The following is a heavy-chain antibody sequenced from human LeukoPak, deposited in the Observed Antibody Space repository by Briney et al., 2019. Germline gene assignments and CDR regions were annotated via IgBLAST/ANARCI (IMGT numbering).Heavy chain of an antibody. Sequence: ASVKVSCKASGYTFTSYYMHWVRQAPGQGLEWMGIINPSGGSTSYAQKSQGRVTMTRDTSTSTVYMELSSLRSEDTAVYYCARDRGFKSFGDKTPDFDYWGQGTLVTVSS. CDR1: GYTFTSYY. D-gene: IGHD3-10*01. J-gene: IGHJ4*02. CDR3: ARDRGFKSFGDKTPDFDY. V-gene: IGHV1-46*01. CDR2: INPSGGST.